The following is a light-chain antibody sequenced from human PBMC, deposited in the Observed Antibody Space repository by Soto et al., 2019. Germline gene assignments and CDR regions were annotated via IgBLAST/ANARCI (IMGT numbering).Light chain of an antibody. CDR3: SSYTSSSRVG. Sequence: QSALTQPASVSGSPGQSVTISCTGTSSDVGAYNTDSWYLHHPGRAPKLMIYDVSGRPSGVSNRFSGSKSGNTASLTISGLQAEDEADYYCSSYTSSSRVGFCGGTKRTVL. CDR1: SSDVGAYNT. V-gene: IGLV2-14*03. J-gene: IGLJ2*01. CDR2: DVS.